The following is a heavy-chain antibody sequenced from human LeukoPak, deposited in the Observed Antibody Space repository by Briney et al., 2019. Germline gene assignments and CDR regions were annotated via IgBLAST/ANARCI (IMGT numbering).Heavy chain of an antibody. D-gene: IGHD2-2*02. Sequence: SETLSLTCTVSGGSISSSSYYWGWIRQPPGKGLEWIGSIYYSGSTYYNPSLKSRVTISVDTSKNQFSLKLSSVTAADTAVYYCARLHCSSTSCYRDPWGQGTLVTVSS. J-gene: IGHJ5*02. CDR2: IYYSGST. CDR3: ARLHCSSTSCYRDP. V-gene: IGHV4-39*07. CDR1: GGSISSSSYY.